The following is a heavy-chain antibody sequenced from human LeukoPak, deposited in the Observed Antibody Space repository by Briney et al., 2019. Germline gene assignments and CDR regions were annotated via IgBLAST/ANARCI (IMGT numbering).Heavy chain of an antibody. J-gene: IGHJ5*02. CDR2: IYHSGST. CDR3: AKQEAAAVSKYWFDP. Sequence: SETLSLTCAVSGYSISSGYYWGWIRQPPGKGLEWIGSIYHSGSTYYNPSLKSRVTISVDTSKNQFSLKLSSVTAAATAVYSRAKQEAAAVSKYWFDPWGQGTLVTVSS. V-gene: IGHV4-38-2*01. D-gene: IGHD6-13*01. CDR1: GYSISSGYY.